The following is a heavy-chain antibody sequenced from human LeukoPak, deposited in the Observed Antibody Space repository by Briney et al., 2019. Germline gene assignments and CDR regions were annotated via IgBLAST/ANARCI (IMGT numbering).Heavy chain of an antibody. CDR3: ARAFQGGGISVS. CDR2: ISSSSSTI. D-gene: IGHD3-16*01. V-gene: IGHV3-48*04. CDR1: GFTFSSYS. Sequence: GGSLRLSCAASGFTFSSYSMNWVRQAPGKGLEWVSYISSSSSTIYYADSVKGRFTISRGNAKNSLYLQMNSLRAEDTAVYYCARAFQGGGISVSWGQGTLVTVSS. J-gene: IGHJ4*02.